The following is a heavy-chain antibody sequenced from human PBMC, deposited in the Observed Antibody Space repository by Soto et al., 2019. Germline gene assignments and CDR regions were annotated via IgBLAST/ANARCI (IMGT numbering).Heavy chain of an antibody. CDR1: GGSINNYY. CDR2: IYTSENT. J-gene: IGHJ6*02. CDR3: ARERVTVTPGYYYYCYGMTV. Sequence: QVQLQESGPGLVKPSETLSLTCSVSGGSINNYYWSWVRQAAGKGLEWIGRIYTSENTNYNPSLKSRVTMSVDTSKNQFSLKLSSVTAADTAVYYCARERVTVTPGYYYYCYGMTVWGQGTTVTVSS. D-gene: IGHD2-15*01. V-gene: IGHV4-4*07.